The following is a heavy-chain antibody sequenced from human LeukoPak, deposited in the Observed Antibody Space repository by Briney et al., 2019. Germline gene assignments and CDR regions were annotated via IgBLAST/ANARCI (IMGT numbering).Heavy chain of an antibody. J-gene: IGHJ4*02. CDR2: INHSGST. CDR3: ARGYDSSGHTLDY. CDR1: GGSFSGYY. Sequence: SETLSLTCAVYGGSFSGYYWSWIRQPPGKGLEWIGEINHSGSTNYNPSLKSRVTISVDTSKSQFSLKLSSVTAADTAVYYCARGYDSSGHTLDYWNQGTLVTVSS. V-gene: IGHV4-34*01. D-gene: IGHD3-22*01.